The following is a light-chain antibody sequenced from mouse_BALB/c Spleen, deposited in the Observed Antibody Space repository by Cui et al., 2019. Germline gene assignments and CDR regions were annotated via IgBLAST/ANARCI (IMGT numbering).Light chain of an antibody. V-gene: IGKV6-14*01. J-gene: IGKJ4*01. CDR2: LAS. Sequence: DIVMTQSQKFMSTSVGDRVSITCKASQNVRTAVAWYQQKPGQSPKALIYLASNRHTGVPDRFTGSGSGTDFTLNISNVQSEDLADYFCLQHWNYPLTFGAGTKLEIK. CDR3: LQHWNYPLT. CDR1: QNVRTA.